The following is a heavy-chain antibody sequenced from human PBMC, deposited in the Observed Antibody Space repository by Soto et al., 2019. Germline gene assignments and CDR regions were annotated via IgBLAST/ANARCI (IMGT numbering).Heavy chain of an antibody. D-gene: IGHD2-2*01. J-gene: IGHJ3*02. CDR2: INAGDGNT. CDR1: GYTFTNYA. CDR3: ARSGSCTSTSCYGGFDI. V-gene: IGHV1-3*01. Sequence: QVQLVQSGAEVKKPGASVKVSCKTSGYTFTNYAIHWVRHAPGQRLEWMGWINAGDGNTKYSQKFQGRVTITRDTAASTAYMELSSLRAEDAAVYYCARSGSCTSTSCYGGFDIWGQGTMVTVSS.